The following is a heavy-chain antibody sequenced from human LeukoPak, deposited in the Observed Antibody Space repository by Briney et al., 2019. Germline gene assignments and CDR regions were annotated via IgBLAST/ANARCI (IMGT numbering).Heavy chain of an antibody. J-gene: IGHJ4*02. Sequence: GGSLRLSCAASGFTFDDYGMGWVRQAPGKGLEWVANIKQDGSEKYYVDSVKGRFTISRDNAKNSLYLQMNSLRAEDTAVYYCASGDGWYNYWGQGTLVTVAS. D-gene: IGHD6-19*01. V-gene: IGHV3-7*01. CDR3: ASGDGWYNY. CDR1: GFTFDDYG. CDR2: IKQDGSEK.